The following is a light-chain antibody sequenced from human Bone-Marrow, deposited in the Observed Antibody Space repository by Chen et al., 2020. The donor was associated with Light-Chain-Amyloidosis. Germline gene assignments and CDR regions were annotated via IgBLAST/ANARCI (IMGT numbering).Light chain of an antibody. Sequence: SFLLTQPSSVSVAPGQTATIACGGTNIGSTRVHWYQQTPGQAPLLDVYDDSDRPSGIPERLSGSNSGNTATLTISRVEAGDEADYYCQVWDRSSDRPVFGGGTKLTVL. CDR1: NIGSTR. CDR3: QVWDRSSDRPV. V-gene: IGLV3-21*02. CDR2: DDS. J-gene: IGLJ3*02.